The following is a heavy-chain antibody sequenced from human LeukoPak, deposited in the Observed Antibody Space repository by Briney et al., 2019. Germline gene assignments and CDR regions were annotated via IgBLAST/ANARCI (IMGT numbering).Heavy chain of an antibody. Sequence: GASLKVSCKASGYTFSSFGVSWVRQAPGQGLEWVGWISAYDGNTNYAPKFQGRVAMTTDKSTNTAYMELRSLRSDDTAIYYCARTCPIMFCSSSFFDPCGQGTLGTVSS. CDR3: ARTCPIMFCSSSFFDP. J-gene: IGHJ5*02. CDR2: ISAYDGNT. V-gene: IGHV1-18*01. D-gene: IGHD2-2*01. CDR1: GYTFSSFG.